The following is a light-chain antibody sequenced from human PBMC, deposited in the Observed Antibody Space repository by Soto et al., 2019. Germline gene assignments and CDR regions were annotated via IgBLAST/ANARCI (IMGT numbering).Light chain of an antibody. Sequence: QSALTQPASVSGSPGQSITISCTGTSSDIGSYNLVSWYQHLPGKAPKLIIYEGTKRSSGVSNRFSGSKSGNTASLTISGLQAEDAADYYCWAYAGSATFVVFGGGTKLTVL. J-gene: IGLJ3*02. V-gene: IGLV2-23*03. CDR1: SSDIGSYNL. CDR2: EGT. CDR3: WAYAGSATFVV.